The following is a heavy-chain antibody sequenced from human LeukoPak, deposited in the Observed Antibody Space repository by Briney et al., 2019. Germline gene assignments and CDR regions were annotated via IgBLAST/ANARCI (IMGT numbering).Heavy chain of an antibody. Sequence: PGGSLRLSCAASGFTFSSYAMNWVRQAPGKGLEWVSTISCSGGSTYYADSVKGWFTITRDNSKNTLYLQMNSLRAEDTAVYYCAKDADGIGIAFDYWGQGTLATVSS. D-gene: IGHD6-13*01. CDR1: GFTFSSYA. V-gene: IGHV3-23*01. CDR2: ISCSGGST. CDR3: AKDADGIGIAFDY. J-gene: IGHJ4*02.